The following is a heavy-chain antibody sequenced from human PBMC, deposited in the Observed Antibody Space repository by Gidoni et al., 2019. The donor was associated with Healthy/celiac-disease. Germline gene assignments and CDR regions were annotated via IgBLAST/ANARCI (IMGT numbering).Heavy chain of an antibody. D-gene: IGHD7-27*01. Sequence: EVQLLEPGGGLVQSGGSLRLSCAASGFTFSSYAMSWVRQAPGKGLEWVSAISGSGGSTYYADSVKGRFTISRDNSKNTLYLQMNSLRAEDTAVYYCAKDPSGDDVENWYYGMDVWGQGTTVTVSS. CDR1: GFTFSSYA. V-gene: IGHV3-23*01. J-gene: IGHJ6*02. CDR2: ISGSGGST. CDR3: AKDPSGDDVENWYYGMDV.